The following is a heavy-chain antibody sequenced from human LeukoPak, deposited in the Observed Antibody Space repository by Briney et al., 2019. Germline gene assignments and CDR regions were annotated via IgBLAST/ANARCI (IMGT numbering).Heavy chain of an antibody. CDR3: ARGPVAAAGRQGWFDP. D-gene: IGHD6-13*01. CDR2: INHSGST. Sequence: SETLSLTCAVYGGSFSGYYWSWIRRPPGKGLEWIGEINHSGSTNYNPSLKSRVTISVDTSKNQFSLKLSSVTAADTAVYYCARGPVAAAGRQGWFDPWGQGTLVTVSS. V-gene: IGHV4-34*01. CDR1: GGSFSGYY. J-gene: IGHJ5*02.